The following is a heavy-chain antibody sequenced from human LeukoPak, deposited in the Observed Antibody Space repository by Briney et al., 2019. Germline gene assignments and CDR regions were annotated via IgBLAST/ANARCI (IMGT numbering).Heavy chain of an antibody. D-gene: IGHD3-9*01. CDR2: ISSSSSTI. CDR1: GFTFSSYS. CDR3: ARGRWGHYDILTGYYGWFDP. J-gene: IGHJ5*02. Sequence: GGSLRLSCAASGFTFSSYSMNWVRRAPGKGLEWVSYISSSSSTIYYADSVKGRFTIPRDNAKNSLYLQMNSLRAEDTAVYYCARGRWGHYDILTGYYGWFDPWGQGTLVTVSS. V-gene: IGHV3-48*04.